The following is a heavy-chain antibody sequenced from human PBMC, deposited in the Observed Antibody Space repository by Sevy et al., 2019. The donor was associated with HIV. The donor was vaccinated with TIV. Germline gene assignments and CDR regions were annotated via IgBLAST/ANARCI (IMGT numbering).Heavy chain of an antibody. J-gene: IGHJ4*02. CDR3: ARESDFLYYFDY. CDR1: GYTFTSYG. CDR2: ISVYNGNA. D-gene: IGHD3-3*01. Sequence: ASVKVSCKASGYTFTSYGISWVRQAPGQGLEWMGWISVYNGNANYAQKFQGRVTMTTDTSTSTAYMELASLRSDDTAVYYCARESDFLYYFDYWGQGTLVTVSS. V-gene: IGHV1-18*01.